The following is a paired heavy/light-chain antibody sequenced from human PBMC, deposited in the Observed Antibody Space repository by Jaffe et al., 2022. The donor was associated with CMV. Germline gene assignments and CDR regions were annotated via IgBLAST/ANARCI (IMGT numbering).Light chain of an antibody. CDR1: IVGTKS. J-gene: IGLJ2*01. V-gene: IGLV3-21*04. Sequence: SYVLTQPPSVSVAPGETARITCGGDIVGTKSVHWYQQKPGQAPVLVVYYDSDRPSGIPDRFSGSTSGNTATLIIGRVEAGDEADYHCQAWDGINDHMVFGGGTKLTVL. CDR3: QAWDGINDHMV. CDR2: YDS.
Heavy chain of an antibody. CDR2: INHSGSS. J-gene: IGHJ5*02. Sequence: QVQLQLWGAGLLKPSDTLSLTCAVYGGSFSPYYWTWIRQSPGKGLEWIGDINHSGSSKFNPSLESRVTISVDTSKNQFSLKLTSVSAADTAVYYCARGGSRHCSGGDCYAADWFDPWGQGALVTVSS. CDR1: GGSFSPYY. V-gene: IGHV4-34*01. D-gene: IGHD2-21*02. CDR3: ARGGSRHCSGGDCYAADWFDP.